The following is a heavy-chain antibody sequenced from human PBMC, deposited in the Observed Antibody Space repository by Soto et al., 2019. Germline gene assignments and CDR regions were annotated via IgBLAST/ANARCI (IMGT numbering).Heavy chain of an antibody. CDR1: GFTFSSYA. CDR2: VPGDGGGT. Sequence: GGSLRLSCAASGFTFSSYAMSWVRQTPGKGLEWVSGVPGDGGGTYYADSVKGRLSISRDNSKNTLSLQMNSLRVEDTAVYYCAKGGGGATGWPNWYADLWGRGTLVTVSS. D-gene: IGHD6-19*01. CDR3: AKGGGGATGWPNWYADL. J-gene: IGHJ2*01. V-gene: IGHV3-23*01.